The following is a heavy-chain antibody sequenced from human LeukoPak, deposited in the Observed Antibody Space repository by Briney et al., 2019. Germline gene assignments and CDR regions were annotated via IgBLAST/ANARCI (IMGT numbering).Heavy chain of an antibody. Sequence: PSQTLSLTCAISGDSVSSDTAAWNWIRQSPSRGLEWLGRTYYRSKWYDNYAVSVKSRITINPDTSKNQFSLQLNSVTPEDTAVYYCARGGDYGDYYFDYWGQGTLVTVSS. D-gene: IGHD4-17*01. CDR3: ARGGDYGDYYFDY. V-gene: IGHV6-1*01. CDR1: GDSVSSDTAA. CDR2: TYYRSKWYD. J-gene: IGHJ4*02.